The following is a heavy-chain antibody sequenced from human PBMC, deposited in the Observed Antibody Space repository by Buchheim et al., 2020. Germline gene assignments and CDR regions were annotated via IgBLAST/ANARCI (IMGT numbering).Heavy chain of an antibody. CDR3: AGYFDY. V-gene: IGHV3-30-3*01. Sequence: QVQLVESGGGVVQPGRSLRLSCAGSGFTFSTYAMNWVRQAPGKGLEWVAVISYDGSNKYYADSVKGRFTISRDNSKNTLYLQMNSLRGEDTAVYYCAGYFDYWGQGTL. CDR2: ISYDGSNK. J-gene: IGHJ4*02. CDR1: GFTFSTYA.